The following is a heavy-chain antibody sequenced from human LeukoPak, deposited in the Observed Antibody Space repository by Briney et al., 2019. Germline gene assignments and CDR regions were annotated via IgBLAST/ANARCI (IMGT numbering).Heavy chain of an antibody. CDR1: GFTFSNAW. Sequence: GGSLRLSCAASGFTFSNAWMSWVRQAPGKGLEWVGRIKSNTDGGTTDYAAPVKGRFTISRDDSKNTLCLQMNSLKTEDTAVYYCATDLPHYYGSGNYYTWGQGTLVIVSS. CDR3: ATDLPHYYGSGNYYT. J-gene: IGHJ5*02. CDR2: IKSNTDGGTT. D-gene: IGHD3-10*01. V-gene: IGHV3-15*01.